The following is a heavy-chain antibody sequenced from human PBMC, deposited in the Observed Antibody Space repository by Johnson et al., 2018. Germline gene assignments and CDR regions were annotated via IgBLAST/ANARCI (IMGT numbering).Heavy chain of an antibody. V-gene: IGHV1-69*12. CDR1: GGTFSSYA. J-gene: IGHJ4*02. CDR2: IIPIFGTA. Sequence: QVQLVQSGAEVKKHGSSVKVSCKASGGTFSSYAISWVRQAPGQGLEWMGGIIPIFGTANYAQKFQGRVTITADESTSTAYMELSSLRSEDTAVYYVARHPCRGYYYGSAGGFDYWGQGTLVTVSS. D-gene: IGHD3-10*01. CDR3: ARHPCRGYYYGSAGGFDY.